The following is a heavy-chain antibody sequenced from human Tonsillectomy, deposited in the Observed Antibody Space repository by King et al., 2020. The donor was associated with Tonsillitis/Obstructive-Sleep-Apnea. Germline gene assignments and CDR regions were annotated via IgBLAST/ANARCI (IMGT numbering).Heavy chain of an antibody. J-gene: IGHJ4*02. CDR2: IYWDDDK. V-gene: IGHV2-5*02. CDR3: AHNALVPRRYDSSGKSSGGFYYYFDS. Sequence: ITLKESGPTLVKPTQTLTLTCTFSGFSLSTSGVGVGWIRQPPGKALEWLALIYWDDDKRYSPSLKSRLTITKDTSKNQVVLTLTNMDPVDPATYYCAHNALVPRRYDSSGKSSGGFYYYFDSWGQGTLVTVSS. D-gene: IGHD3-22*01. CDR1: GFSLSTSGVG.